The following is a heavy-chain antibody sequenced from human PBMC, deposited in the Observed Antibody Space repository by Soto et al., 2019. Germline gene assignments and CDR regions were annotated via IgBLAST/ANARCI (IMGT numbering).Heavy chain of an antibody. D-gene: IGHD1-26*01. J-gene: IGHJ3*02. V-gene: IGHV1-69*01. Sequence: QVQLVQSGAEVKKPGSSVKVSCKASGGTFSSYAISWVRQATGQGLEWMGGIIPIFGTANYAQKFQGRVKISEVESTSTAYLELSSLSSEDTAVYYCARDRWALHYREAAFDIWGQGTMVTVSS. CDR1: GGTFSSYA. CDR3: ARDRWALHYREAAFDI. CDR2: IIPIFGTA.